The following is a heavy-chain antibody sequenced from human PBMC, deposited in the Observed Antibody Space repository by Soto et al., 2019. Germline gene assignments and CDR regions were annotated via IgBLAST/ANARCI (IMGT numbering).Heavy chain of an antibody. Sequence: ASVKVSCKASGYTFTSYGISWVRQAPGQGLEWMGWISAYNGNTNYAQKLQGRVTMTTDTSTSTAYMELRSLRSDDTAVYYCARDTFNGDSGTTWYFDYWGQGTLVTVSS. CDR2: ISAYNGNT. J-gene: IGHJ4*02. V-gene: IGHV1-18*01. CDR1: GYTFTSYG. CDR3: ARDTFNGDSGTTWYFDY. D-gene: IGHD1-1*01.